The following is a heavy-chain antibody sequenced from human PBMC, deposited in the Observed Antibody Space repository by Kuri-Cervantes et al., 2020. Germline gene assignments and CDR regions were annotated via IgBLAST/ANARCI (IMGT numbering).Heavy chain of an antibody. CDR1: GFSFSSYT. D-gene: IGHD2-15*01. J-gene: IGHJ4*02. Sequence: GGSLRLSCAASGFSFSSYTVNWVRQAPGKGPEWVSYISSTGTTIYYADSVKGRFTISRDNAKNSLYLQMNSLRAEDTAVYYCAKGDIPGDNWGQGTLVTVSS. V-gene: IGHV3-48*01. CDR3: AKGDIPGDN. CDR2: ISSTGTTI.